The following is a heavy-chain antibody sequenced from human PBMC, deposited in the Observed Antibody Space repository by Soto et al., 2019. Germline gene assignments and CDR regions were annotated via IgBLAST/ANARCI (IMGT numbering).Heavy chain of an antibody. CDR2: IFPIFGTA. CDR3: ARDRTAAGTASYYYGMDV. CDR1: GGTFSSYA. D-gene: IGHD6-13*01. Sequence: QVQLVQSGAEVQTPAPSVKVACKASGGTFSSYAISWVRQAPGHGLEWMGGIFPIFGTANYAQQFQGRVTITADESTSTAYMELSRLRSEDTAVYYCARDRTAAGTASYYYGMDVWGQGTTVTVSS. J-gene: IGHJ6*02. V-gene: IGHV1-69*01.